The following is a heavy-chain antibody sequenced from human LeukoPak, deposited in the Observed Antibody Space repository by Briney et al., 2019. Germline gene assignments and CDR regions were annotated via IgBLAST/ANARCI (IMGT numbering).Heavy chain of an antibody. D-gene: IGHD1-26*01. Sequence: GGSLRLSCSASGFSFSSYAMHWVRQAPGKGLEYVAGISSNGGSSYYGKSLKGRFSISRDNSKNTVYLQMGRLRAEDMAIYYCARDLGKNILILWDPPQGQRGYFDYWGQGTLVIVSS. CDR2: ISSNGGSS. CDR3: ARDLGKNILILWDPPQGQRGYFDY. J-gene: IGHJ4*02. V-gene: IGHV3-64*01. CDR1: GFSFSSYA.